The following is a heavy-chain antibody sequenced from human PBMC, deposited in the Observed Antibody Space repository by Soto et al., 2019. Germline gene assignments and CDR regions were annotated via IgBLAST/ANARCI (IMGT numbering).Heavy chain of an antibody. Sequence: QVQLVESGGGVVQPGRSLRLSCAASGFTFSSYGMHWVRQAPGKGLEWVAVISYDGSNKYYADSVKGRFTISRDNSKNTLYLQMNCLRAEDTAVYYCAKDALGRGEYSSGWYGYFDYWGQGTLVTVSS. CDR3: AKDALGRGEYSSGWYGYFDY. V-gene: IGHV3-30*18. J-gene: IGHJ4*02. CDR2: ISYDGSNK. D-gene: IGHD6-19*01. CDR1: GFTFSSYG.